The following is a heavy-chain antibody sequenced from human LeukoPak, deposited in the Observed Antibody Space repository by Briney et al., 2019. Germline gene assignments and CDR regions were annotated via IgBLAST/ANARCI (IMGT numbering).Heavy chain of an antibody. CDR1: GFAFSSYN. Sequence: GGSLRLSCAASGFAFSSYNMNWVRQAPGKGLEWVSSISTSSSYIYYADSVKGRFTISRHNAKNSLYLQMNSLRAEDTAVYYCARRRSPGVQLDGFDIWGQGTMVTVSS. D-gene: IGHD6-6*01. J-gene: IGHJ3*02. CDR2: ISTSSSYI. CDR3: ARRRSPGVQLDGFDI. V-gene: IGHV3-21*01.